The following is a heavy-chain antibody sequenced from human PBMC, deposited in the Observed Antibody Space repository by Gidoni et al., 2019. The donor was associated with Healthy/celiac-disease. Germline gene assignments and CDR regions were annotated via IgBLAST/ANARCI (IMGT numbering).Heavy chain of an antibody. Sequence: QVQLQEWGPGLVKPSGTPSLTCAVSGGSISSSTWWSWVRPPPGKGLEWIGEIYHSGSTNYKPSLKSRVTISVDKSKNQSSLKLSSVTAADTAVYYCASNYYDSSGYHYRFDYWGQGTLVTVSS. CDR1: GGSISSSTW. D-gene: IGHD3-22*01. CDR3: ASNYYDSSGYHYRFDY. J-gene: IGHJ4*02. V-gene: IGHV4-4*02. CDR2: IYHSGST.